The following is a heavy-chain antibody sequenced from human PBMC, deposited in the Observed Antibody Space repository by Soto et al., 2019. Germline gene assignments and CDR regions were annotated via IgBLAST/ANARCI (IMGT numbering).Heavy chain of an antibody. J-gene: IGHJ4*02. V-gene: IGHV3-30*18. D-gene: IGHD4-17*01. CDR1: GFTFSNYG. CDR3: AKDHLTTTVTTVGY. Sequence: QVQLVESGGGVVQPGRSLRLSCAASGFTFSNYGMHWVRQAPGKGLEWVAVISYHGSDKYYADSVKGRFTISRDNSKHPLYLQMDSLRAEDTAVYYCAKDHLTTTVTTVGYWGQGTLVTVSS. CDR2: ISYHGSDK.